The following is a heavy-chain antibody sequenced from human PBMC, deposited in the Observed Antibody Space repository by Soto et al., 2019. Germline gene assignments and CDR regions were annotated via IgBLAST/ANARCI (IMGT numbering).Heavy chain of an antibody. Sequence: GGSLRLSCISSGFTFRTYTMNWVRQAPGKGLEWASGIRGFSPYTFYAESVKGRFTISRDNAKNSLDLQMDSLRAEDTAVYYCVRDWGLGWLQMDYWGQGVLVTVSS. V-gene: IGHV3-21*01. CDR3: VRDWGLGWLQMDY. CDR2: IRGFSPYT. J-gene: IGHJ4*02. CDR1: GFTFRTYT. D-gene: IGHD5-12*01.